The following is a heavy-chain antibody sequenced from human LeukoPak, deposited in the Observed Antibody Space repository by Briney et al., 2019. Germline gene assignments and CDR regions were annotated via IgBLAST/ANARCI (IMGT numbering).Heavy chain of an antibody. J-gene: IGHJ4*02. D-gene: IGHD5-18*01. CDR2: INHSGST. CDR1: GGSFSGYY. Sequence: SETLSLTCAVYGGSFSGYYWSWIRQPPGKGLEWIGEINHSGSTNYNPSLKSRVTILVDTSKNQFSLKLSSVTAADTAVYYCARRKLRYSYGYGSSGFGYWGQGTLVTVSS. V-gene: IGHV4-34*01. CDR3: ARRKLRYSYGYGSSGFGY.